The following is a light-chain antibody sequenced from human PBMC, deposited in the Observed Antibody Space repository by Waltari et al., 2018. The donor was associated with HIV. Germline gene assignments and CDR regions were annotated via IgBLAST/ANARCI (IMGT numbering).Light chain of an antibody. CDR2: GAS. CDR1: QNINSY. V-gene: IGKV1-39*01. J-gene: IGKJ2*01. Sequence: DIQMTQSPSSLSASVGDRVTITCRANQNINSYLNWYSQKPGKAPNLLIFGASTLQSGVPSRFSASGSGIDFILTISGVQHEDFATYFCQQSHTTPATFGQGTKLEMK. CDR3: QQSHTTPAT.